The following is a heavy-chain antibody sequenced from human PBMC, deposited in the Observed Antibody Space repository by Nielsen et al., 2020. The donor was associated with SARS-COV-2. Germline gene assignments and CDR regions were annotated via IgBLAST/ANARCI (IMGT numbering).Heavy chain of an antibody. CDR3: AKDMGYGDYPRGFDY. D-gene: IGHD4-17*01. V-gene: IGHV3-48*04. CDR2: ISSSSSTI. Sequence: GESLKISCAASGFTFSSYSMNWVRQAPGKGLEWVSYISSSSSTIYYADSVKGRFTISRDNAKNSLYLQMNSLRAEDTALYYCAKDMGYGDYPRGFDYWGQGTLVTVSS. J-gene: IGHJ4*02. CDR1: GFTFSSYS.